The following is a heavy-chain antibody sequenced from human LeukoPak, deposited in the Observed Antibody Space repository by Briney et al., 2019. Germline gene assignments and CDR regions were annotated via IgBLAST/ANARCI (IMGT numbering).Heavy chain of an antibody. D-gene: IGHD4-17*01. V-gene: IGHV3-23*01. Sequence: PGGSLRLSCAASGFDFSSFAISWVRQAPGRGLEWVSGISSSGHLAFYADSVQGRFSVSRDNSRNTLYLQMDSLRAEDTALYYCAKEEVMTTAPFGYSFDSWGQGTLVTVSS. CDR1: GFDFSSFA. CDR2: ISSSGHLA. CDR3: AKEEVMTTAPFGYSFDS. J-gene: IGHJ4*02.